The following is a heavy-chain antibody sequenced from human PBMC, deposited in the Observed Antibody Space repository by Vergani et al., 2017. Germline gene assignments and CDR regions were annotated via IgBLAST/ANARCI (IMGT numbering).Heavy chain of an antibody. J-gene: IGHJ6*02. CDR3: AREYRLLEWLLCEIDYYYGMDV. D-gene: IGHD3-3*01. CDR1: GFTFSSYS. Sequence: EVQLVESGGGLVKPGGSLRLSCAASGFTFSSYSMNWVRQAPGKGLEWVSSISSSSSYIYYADSVKGRFTISRDNAKNSLYLQMNSLRAEDTAVYDCAREYRLLEWLLCEIDYYYGMDVWGQGTTVTVSS. V-gene: IGHV3-21*01. CDR2: ISSSSSYI.